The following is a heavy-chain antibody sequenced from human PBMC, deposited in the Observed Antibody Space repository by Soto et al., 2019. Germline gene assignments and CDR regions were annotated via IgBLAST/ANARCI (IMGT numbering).Heavy chain of an antibody. J-gene: IGHJ6*02. CDR3: ASSSTSNYYDYYGMDV. V-gene: IGHV1-69*01. D-gene: IGHD6-6*01. CDR2: IIPIFGTA. CDR1: GGTFSSYA. Sequence: QVQLVQSGAEVKKPGSSVKVSCKASGGTFSSYAISWVRQAPGQGLEWMGGIIPIFGTANYAQKFQGRVTITADESTSTAYVELSSLRSEDTAVYYCASSSTSNYYDYYGMDVWGQGTTVTVSS.